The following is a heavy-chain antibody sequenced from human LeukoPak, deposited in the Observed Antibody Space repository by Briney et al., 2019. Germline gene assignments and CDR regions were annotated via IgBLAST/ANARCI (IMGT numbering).Heavy chain of an antibody. CDR3: AKVLGVHVFDY. D-gene: IGHD3-10*01. V-gene: IGHV3-23*01. CDR1: GFTFSTYD. CDR2: VRQSDAIS. J-gene: IGHJ4*02. Sequence: RGSLRLSCAASGFTFSTYDMTWVRQAPGKGLEWVSTVRQSDAISYYAASVKGRFTISRDNSKNTLSLQMNSLRVEDTAVYYCAKVLGVHVFDYWGQGTLVTASS.